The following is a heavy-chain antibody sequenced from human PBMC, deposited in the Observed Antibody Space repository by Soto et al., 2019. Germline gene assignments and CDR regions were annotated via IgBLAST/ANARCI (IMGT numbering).Heavy chain of an antibody. D-gene: IGHD6-13*01. CDR2: IDPIDSYT. V-gene: IGHV5-10-1*04. J-gene: IGHJ6*02. Sequence: PGESLKISCKGSGYSFTSYWISWVRQIPGKGLDWMGRIDPIDSYTRYSPSFQGQVTISADKSISTAYLQCSSLKASDTAMYYCARQQLVDWHYYYYYGMDVWGQGTTVTVSS. CDR3: ARQQLVDWHYYYYYGMDV. CDR1: GYSFTSYW.